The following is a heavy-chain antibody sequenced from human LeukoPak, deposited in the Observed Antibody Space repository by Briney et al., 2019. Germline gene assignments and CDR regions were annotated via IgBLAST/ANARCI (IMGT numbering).Heavy chain of an antibody. D-gene: IGHD6-19*01. J-gene: IGHJ4*02. CDR3: APRRVAADKGFDY. V-gene: IGHV1-69*13. CDR2: IIPIFGTA. CDR1: GGTFSSYA. Sequence: SVKVSCKASGGTFSSYAINWVRQAPGQGLEWMGRIIPIFGTANYAQKFQGRVTITADESTSTAYMELSSLRSEDTAVYYCAPRRVAADKGFDYWGQGTLVTVSS.